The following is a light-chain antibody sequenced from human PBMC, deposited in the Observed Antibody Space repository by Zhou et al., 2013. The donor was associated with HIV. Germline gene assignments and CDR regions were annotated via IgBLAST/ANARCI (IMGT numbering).Light chain of an antibody. J-gene: IGLJ1*01. CDR1: SSDVGSYNR. CDR2: EVS. CDR3: SSYSSSSTLXV. V-gene: IGLV2-18*02. Sequence: QSALTQPASVSGSPGQSIATSCTGTSSDVGSYNRVSWYQQSPGTGPKLMIYEVSNRPSGVPDRFSGSKSGNTASLTISGLQAEDEADYYCSSYSSSSTLXVFGTGTKVTVL.